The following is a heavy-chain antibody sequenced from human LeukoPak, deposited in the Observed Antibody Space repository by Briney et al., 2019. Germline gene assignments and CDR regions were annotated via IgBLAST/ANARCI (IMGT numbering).Heavy chain of an antibody. CDR3: ASDIYGSQPSDY. D-gene: IGHD3-10*01. CDR1: RGTFPNYD. V-gene: IGHV1-69*05. J-gene: IGHJ4*02. CDR2: IVPIFDTP. Sequence: SVKVSCKASRGTFPNYDISWVRQAPGQGLEWMGGIVPIFDTPNYAQRFEDRVTITTDEATNTAYMELTGLRSEDTAVYYCASDIYGSQPSDYWGQGTLVIVSS.